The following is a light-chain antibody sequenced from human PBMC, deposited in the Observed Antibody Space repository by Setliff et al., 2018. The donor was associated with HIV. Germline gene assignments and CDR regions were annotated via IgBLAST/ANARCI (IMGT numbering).Light chain of an antibody. V-gene: IGLV2-14*01. CDR1: SRDVGGYNY. CDR3: SSYAITNTLP. Sequence: QSVLTQPDSVSGSPGQSITISCTGTSRDVGGYNYVSWYQQHPGKAPKLIIYEVRNRPSGVSNRFSGSKSGNTASLTISGLQTEDEADYYCSSYAITNTLPFGTGTKVTVL. CDR2: EVR. J-gene: IGLJ1*01.